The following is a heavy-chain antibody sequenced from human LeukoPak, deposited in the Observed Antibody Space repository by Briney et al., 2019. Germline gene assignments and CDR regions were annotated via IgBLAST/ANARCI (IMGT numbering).Heavy chain of an antibody. V-gene: IGHV4-61*09. CDR2: IYTSGST. D-gene: IGHD3-22*01. CDR1: GGSISSGSYY. Sequence: SQTLSLTCTVSGGSISSGSYYWSWIRQPAGKGLEWIGHIYTSGSTNYNPSLKSRVTISVDTSKNQFSLKLSSATAADTAVYYCAREGALYDSSDYYLSWFDPWGQGTLVTVSS. CDR3: AREGALYDSSDYYLSWFDP. J-gene: IGHJ5*02.